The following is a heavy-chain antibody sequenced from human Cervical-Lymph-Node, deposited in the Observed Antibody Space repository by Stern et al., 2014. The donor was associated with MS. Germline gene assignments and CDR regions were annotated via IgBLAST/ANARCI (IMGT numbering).Heavy chain of an antibody. D-gene: IGHD5-12*01. CDR1: GYSFTNYC. CDR3: ARHERGYSGSAIRGWFDP. CDR2: IYPGDSAT. J-gene: IGHJ5*02. V-gene: IGHV5-51*01. Sequence: VQLVESGAEVKKPGESLKISCKGSGYSFTNYCIGWVRQMPGKGLEWMGIIYPGDSATTYSPSFQGQVTISADKSISTAYLQWSSLKASDTAMYYCARHERGYSGSAIRGWFDPWGQGTLVTVSS.